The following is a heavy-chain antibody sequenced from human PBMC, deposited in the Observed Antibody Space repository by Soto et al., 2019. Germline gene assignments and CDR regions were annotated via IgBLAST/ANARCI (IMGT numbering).Heavy chain of an antibody. D-gene: IGHD1-1*01. CDR1: GGFISSYY. V-gene: IGHV4-59*08. Sequence: SETLSLACTVSGGFISSYYWSWIRQPPGRGLEWIGYIYYSGSTNYNPSLKSRVTISVDTSKNQFSLKLSSVTAADTAVYYCARRYGYSFDYWGQGTLVTVSS. CDR2: IYYSGST. J-gene: IGHJ4*02. CDR3: ARRYGYSFDY.